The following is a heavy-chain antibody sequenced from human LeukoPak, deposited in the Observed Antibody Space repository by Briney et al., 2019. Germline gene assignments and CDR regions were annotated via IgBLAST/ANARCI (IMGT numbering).Heavy chain of an antibody. CDR1: GFTFSNSC. V-gene: IGHV3-15*01. CDR3: TTDGEWLSAGY. Sequence: GGSLRLSCAASGFTFSNSCMNWVGQPLGPWLDSPVRIKSKTDGGTTDYAAPVKGRFTISRDDSKNTLYLQMNSLKTEDTAVYYCTTDGEWLSAGYWGREPWSPSPQ. CDR2: IKSKTDGGTT. D-gene: IGHD3-3*01. J-gene: IGHJ4*02.